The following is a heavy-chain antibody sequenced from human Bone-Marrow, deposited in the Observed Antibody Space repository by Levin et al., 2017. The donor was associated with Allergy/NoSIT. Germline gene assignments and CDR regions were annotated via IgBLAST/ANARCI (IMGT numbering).Heavy chain of an antibody. CDR2: IIPIFGPP. J-gene: IGHJ6*03. CDR1: GGTFSSHG. CDR3: SRLTGDCSGGACLSRYFYYYMDV. V-gene: IGHV1-69*13. Sequence: SVKVSCKASGGTFSSHGIAWVRQAPGQGLEWMGGIIPIFGPPNYAQKFQGRVTISADESTKTAYMELSSLRSDDTAVFYCSRLTGDCSGGACLSRYFYYYMDVWGKGTTVTVSS. D-gene: IGHD2-15*01.